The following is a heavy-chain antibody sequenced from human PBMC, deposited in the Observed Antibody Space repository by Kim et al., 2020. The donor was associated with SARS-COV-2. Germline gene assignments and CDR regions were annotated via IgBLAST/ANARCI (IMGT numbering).Heavy chain of an antibody. J-gene: IGHJ4*02. Sequence: ASVKVSCKVSGYTLTELSMHWVLQAPGKGLEWMGGFDPEDGETIYAQKFQGRVTMTEDTSTDTAYMELSSLRSEDTAVYYCATDRGYCSGGSCRDRGLFDYWGQGTLVTVSS. CDR1: GYTLTELS. V-gene: IGHV1-24*01. D-gene: IGHD2-15*01. CDR2: FDPEDGET. CDR3: ATDRGYCSGGSCRDRGLFDY.